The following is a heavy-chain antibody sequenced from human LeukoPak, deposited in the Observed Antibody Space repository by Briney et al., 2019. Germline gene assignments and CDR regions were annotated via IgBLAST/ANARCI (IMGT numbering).Heavy chain of an antibody. CDR2: INHSGST. V-gene: IGHV4-34*01. Sequence: SETLSLTCAVYGGSFSGYYWSWIRQPPRKGLELDGEINHSGSTNYNPSLKSRVTISVDTSKNQFSLKLSSVTAADTAVYYCARGGIAAAGPRFDPWGQGTLVTVSS. CDR3: ARGGIAAAGPRFDP. J-gene: IGHJ5*02. D-gene: IGHD6-13*01. CDR1: GGSFSGYY.